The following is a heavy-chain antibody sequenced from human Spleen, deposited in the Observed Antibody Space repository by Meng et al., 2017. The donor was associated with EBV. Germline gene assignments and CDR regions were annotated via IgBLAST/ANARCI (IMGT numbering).Heavy chain of an antibody. D-gene: IGHD3-22*01. V-gene: IGHV1-18*01. CDR2: SSPYNGNT. J-gene: IGHJ4*02. Sequence: QVKLVQSGTEVKKPGAPVKVSCKVSAYTFSDYDLIWVRQAPGRGLEWMGWSSPYNGNTKYAQKLQDRVTMTTDTSTSTAYMELRSLRSDDTAIYYCARRRLDDSSGYYVDYWGQGTLVTVSS. CDR3: ARRRLDDSSGYYVDY. CDR1: AYTFSDYD.